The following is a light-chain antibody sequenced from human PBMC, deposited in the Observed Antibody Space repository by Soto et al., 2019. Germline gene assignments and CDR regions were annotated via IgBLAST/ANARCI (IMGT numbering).Light chain of an antibody. CDR2: GNT. V-gene: IGLV1-40*01. CDR1: SSNIGSGYD. J-gene: IGLJ3*02. Sequence: QSVLTQPPSVSGAPGQRVTISCTGSSSNIGSGYDVHWYQQLPGTAPKLLIYGNTNRPSGVPDRFSGSKSGTSASLAITGLQAEDEADYSCQSYDSSLSHWVFGGGTKLT. CDR3: QSYDSSLSHWV.